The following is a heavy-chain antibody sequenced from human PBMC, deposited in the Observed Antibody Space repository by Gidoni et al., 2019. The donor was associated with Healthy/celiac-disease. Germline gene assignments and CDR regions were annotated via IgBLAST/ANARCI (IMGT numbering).Heavy chain of an antibody. Sequence: QVQLQESGPGLVKPSQTLSLTCTVSGGSISSGGYSWSWIRQHPGKGLEWIGYIYYSGSTYYNPSLKSRVTISVDTSKNQFSLKLSSVTAADTAVYYCARDRRYYYDSSGFYFDYWGQGTLVTVSS. V-gene: IGHV4-31*03. CDR3: ARDRRYYYDSSGFYFDY. CDR2: IYYSGST. CDR1: GGSISSGGYS. D-gene: IGHD3-22*01. J-gene: IGHJ4*02.